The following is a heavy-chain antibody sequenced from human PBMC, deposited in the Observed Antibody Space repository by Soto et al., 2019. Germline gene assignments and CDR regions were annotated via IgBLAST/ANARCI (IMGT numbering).Heavy chain of an antibody. CDR2: ISYDGSNK. Sequence: GESLRLSCAASGFTFSSYGMHWVRQAPGKGLEWVAVISYDGSNKYYADSVKGRFTISRDNSKNTLYLQMNSLRAEDTAVYYCAKDSASGWYYYYGMDVWGQGTTVTVSS. V-gene: IGHV3-30*18. D-gene: IGHD6-19*01. J-gene: IGHJ6*02. CDR1: GFTFSSYG. CDR3: AKDSASGWYYYYGMDV.